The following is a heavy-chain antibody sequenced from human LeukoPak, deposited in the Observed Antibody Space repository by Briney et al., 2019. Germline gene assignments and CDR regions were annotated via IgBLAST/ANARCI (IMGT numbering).Heavy chain of an antibody. V-gene: IGHV3-23*01. CDR1: GFPFSSSV. CDR3: ARYFRSGFVH. CDR2: TFPGGST. D-gene: IGHD3-9*01. Sequence: GGSLRLSCAASGFPFSSSVMSWVRQAPRKGLEWVSNTFPGGSTYSADSVKGRFTLSRDSSKNTIYLQMNSLRAEDTAVYYCARYFRSGFVHWGHGTLVTVSP. J-gene: IGHJ4*01.